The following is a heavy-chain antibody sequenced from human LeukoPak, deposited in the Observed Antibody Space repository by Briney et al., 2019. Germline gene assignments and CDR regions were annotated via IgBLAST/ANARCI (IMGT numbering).Heavy chain of an antibody. CDR2: MYYSGTT. Sequence: SETLSLTCTVSGGSITSYYRSWIRQSPGKGLEWIGFMYYSGTTNYNPSLKSRVTISLGMSKNQFSLKLSSVTAADTAVYYCARLPMAVTPHVDYWGQGTLVTFSS. V-gene: IGHV4-59*01. D-gene: IGHD2-21*02. CDR1: GGSITSYY. CDR3: ARLPMAVTPHVDY. J-gene: IGHJ4*02.